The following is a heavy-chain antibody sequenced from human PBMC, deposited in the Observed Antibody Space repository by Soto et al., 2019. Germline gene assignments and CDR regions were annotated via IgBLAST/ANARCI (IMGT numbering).Heavy chain of an antibody. CDR3: SKAHNWNYVMLAY. CDR2: ISGSGGST. V-gene: IGHV3-23*01. D-gene: IGHD1-7*01. CDR1: GVTFSSDA. J-gene: IGHJ4*02. Sequence: HPGGSLRLSCAASGVTFSSDAMSWVRQAPGKGLEWVSAISGSGGSTYYADSVKGRFTISRDNSKNTLYLQMNSLRAEDTAVYYCSKAHNWNYVMLAYWGQGTLVPVSS.